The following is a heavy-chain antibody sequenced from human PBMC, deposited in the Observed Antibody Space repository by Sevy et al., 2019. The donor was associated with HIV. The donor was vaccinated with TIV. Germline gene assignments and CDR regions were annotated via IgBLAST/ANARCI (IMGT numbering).Heavy chain of an antibody. CDR2: IIPIFGTA. CDR3: ASSYYYDSSGYSRGFDP. CDR1: GGTFSSYA. V-gene: IGHV1-69*13. D-gene: IGHD3-22*01. Sequence: ASVKVSCKASGGTFSSYAISWVRQAPGQGLEWMGGIIPIFGTANYAQKFQGRVTITADESTSTAYMELSSLRSEDTAVYYCASSYYYDSSGYSRGFDPWGQGTLLTVSS. J-gene: IGHJ5*02.